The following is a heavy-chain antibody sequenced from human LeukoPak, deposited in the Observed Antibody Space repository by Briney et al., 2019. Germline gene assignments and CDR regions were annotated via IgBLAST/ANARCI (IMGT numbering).Heavy chain of an antibody. J-gene: IGHJ4*02. CDR3: ARDWGIAVAIDY. V-gene: IGHV3-21*01. Sequence: GGSLRLSCAASGFTFSSYSMNWVRQAPGKGLKWVSSISSSSSYIYYADSVKGRFTISRDNAKNSLYLQMNSLRAEDTAVYYCARDWGIAVAIDYWGQGTLVTVSS. CDR1: GFTFSSYS. CDR2: ISSSSSYI. D-gene: IGHD6-19*01.